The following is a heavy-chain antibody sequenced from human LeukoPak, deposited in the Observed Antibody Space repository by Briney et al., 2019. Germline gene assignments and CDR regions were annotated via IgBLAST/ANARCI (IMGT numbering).Heavy chain of an antibody. CDR3: ARAINDYSNYEVLTDNWFDP. CDR1: GGSSNFYY. V-gene: IGHV4-59*13. J-gene: IGHJ5*02. Sequence: SETLSLTCTVSGGSSNFYYWSWIRQPPGKGLEWIGDVYYSGSTTYNPSLKSRVTISVDTSKNHFSLKLSSVTAADTAVYYCARAINDYSNYEVLTDNWFDPWGQGTLVTVSS. D-gene: IGHD4-11*01. CDR2: VYYSGST.